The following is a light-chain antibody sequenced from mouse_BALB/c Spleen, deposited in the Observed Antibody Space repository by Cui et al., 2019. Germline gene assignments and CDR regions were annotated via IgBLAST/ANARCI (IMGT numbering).Light chain of an antibody. Sequence: QIVLTQSPAIMSASPGEKVTMTCSASSSVSYMYWYQQKTGSSPRLLIYDTSNLVSGVPVRFSGSGSGTSYSLTISRMEAEDAATYYCQQWSSYPRTFGGGTKLEIK. V-gene: IGKV4-55*01. J-gene: IGKJ1*01. CDR3: QQWSSYPRT. CDR1: SSVSY. CDR2: DTS.